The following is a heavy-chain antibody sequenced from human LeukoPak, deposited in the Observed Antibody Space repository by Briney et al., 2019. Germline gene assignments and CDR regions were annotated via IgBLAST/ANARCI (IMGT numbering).Heavy chain of an antibody. CDR1: GFTFSSYA. CDR2: ISSSSSYI. Sequence: GGSLRLSCAASGFTFSSYAMSWVRQAPGKGLEWVSSISSSSSYIYYADSVKGRFTISRDNAKNSLYLQMNSLRAEDTAVYYCARHYCSGGSCYQSAPIDYWGQGTLVTVSS. CDR3: ARHYCSGGSCYQSAPIDY. V-gene: IGHV3-21*01. D-gene: IGHD2-15*01. J-gene: IGHJ4*02.